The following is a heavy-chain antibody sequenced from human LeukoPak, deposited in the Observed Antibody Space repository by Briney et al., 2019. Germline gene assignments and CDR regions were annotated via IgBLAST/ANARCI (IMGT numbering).Heavy chain of an antibody. CDR2: INPNSGAT. CDR3: AREQWNDY. V-gene: IGHV1-2*02. J-gene: IGHJ4*02. D-gene: IGHD6-19*01. Sequence: ASVKVSCKASGYTFTGPYIHWMRQAPGQGLEWMGWINPNSGATKYAQKFQGRVTVTRDTSTSTAYMELSGLRADDTAAYYCAREQWNDYWGQGTLVTVSS. CDR1: GYTFTGPY.